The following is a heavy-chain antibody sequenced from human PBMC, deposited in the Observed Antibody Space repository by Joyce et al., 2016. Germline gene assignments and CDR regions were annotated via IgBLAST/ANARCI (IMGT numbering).Heavy chain of an antibody. Sequence: QLHLQESGPGLVRPSETLSLTCTVSGGSITSAYWNWVRQPPRKGLEGVGTVYYTGATYISASLKSRLSLSVDASKTHFSLRLTSVTAADTAMYYCGRGGGISVSDTWGQGTLVIVSS. CDR2: VYYTGAT. V-gene: IGHV4-39*02. J-gene: IGHJ4*02. CDR3: GRGGGISVSDT. CDR1: GGSITSAY. D-gene: IGHD6-19*01.